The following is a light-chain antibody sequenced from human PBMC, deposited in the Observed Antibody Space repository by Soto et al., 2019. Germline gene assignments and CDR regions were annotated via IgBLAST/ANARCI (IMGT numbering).Light chain of an antibody. CDR2: DVS. J-gene: IGKJ2*01. CDR1: HDVRTF. CDR3: QQRRNWPYT. Sequence: EIVLTQSPVTLSLSPGDRATLSCRASHDVRTFLAWYQHKPGQGPRLLIDDVSNRTTGIPARFAGSGSGTDFTLTISSLEHEDFALYYCQQRRNWPYTFGQGTKLEIK. V-gene: IGKV3-11*01.